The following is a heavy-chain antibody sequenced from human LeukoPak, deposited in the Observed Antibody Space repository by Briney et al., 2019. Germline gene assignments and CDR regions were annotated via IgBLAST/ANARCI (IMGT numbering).Heavy chain of an antibody. Sequence: GGSLTLSCTASGGTFMSSAMSWVRQPPGKGLEWVSRICVSVSGSCENTYYRDSVQGRFTIYRDNSKNTVYLQMNSVGAAATAVYYCAKENYGGFVDYWGQGTLVTVSS. V-gene: IGHV3-23*01. D-gene: IGHD4-23*01. J-gene: IGHJ4*02. CDR3: AKENYGGFVDY. CDR2: ICVSVSGSCENT. CDR1: GGTFMSSA.